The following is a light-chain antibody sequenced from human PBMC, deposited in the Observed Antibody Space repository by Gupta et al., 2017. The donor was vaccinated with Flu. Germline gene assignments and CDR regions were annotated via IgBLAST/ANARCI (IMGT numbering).Light chain of an antibody. J-gene: IGLJ1*01. CDR3: SSYTSSSTL. CDR2: EVS. CDR1: SSDVGGYNY. V-gene: IGLV2-14*01. Sequence: QSALTQPASVSGSPGQSITISCTGTSSDVGGYNYVSWYQQHPGKASKLMIYEVSNRPSGVSNRFSGSKSGNTASLTTSGLQAEDEADYYCSSYTSSSTLFGTGTKVTVL.